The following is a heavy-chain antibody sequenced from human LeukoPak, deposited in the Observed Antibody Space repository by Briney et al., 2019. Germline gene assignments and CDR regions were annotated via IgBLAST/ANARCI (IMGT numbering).Heavy chain of an antibody. J-gene: IGHJ6*02. CDR1: GFTFSSYA. CDR3: ARDRGEGQQLVRGYYYYGMDV. CDR2: ISYDGSNK. Sequence: QPGRSLRLSCAASGFTFSSYAMHWGRQAPGKGLEWGAVISYDGSNKYYADSVKGRFTISRDNSKNTLYLQMNSLRAEDTAVYYCARDRGEGQQLVRGYYYYGMDVWGQGTTVTVSS. V-gene: IGHV3-30*04. D-gene: IGHD6-13*01.